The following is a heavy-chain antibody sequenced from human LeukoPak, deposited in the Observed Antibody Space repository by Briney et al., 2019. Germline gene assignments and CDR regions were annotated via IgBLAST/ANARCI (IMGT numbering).Heavy chain of an antibody. J-gene: IGHJ4*02. CDR1: GFTFSSYW. CDR2: INNDGSST. Sequence: PGGSLRLSCAASGFTFSSYWMHWVRQAPGKGLVWVSRINNDGSSTSYADSVKGRFTISRDNSKNTLYLQMNSLRAEDTAVYYCAREPYYYGSGSYCFDYWGQGTLVTVSS. V-gene: IGHV3-74*01. D-gene: IGHD3-10*01. CDR3: AREPYYYGSGSYCFDY.